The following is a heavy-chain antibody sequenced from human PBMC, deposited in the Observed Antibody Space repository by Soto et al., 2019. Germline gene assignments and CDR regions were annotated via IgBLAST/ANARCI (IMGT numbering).Heavy chain of an antibody. Sequence: GGSLRLSCAASGFTFSSYSMNWVRQAPGKGLEWVSYISSSSSTIYYADSVKGRFTISRDNAKNSLYLQMNSLRAEDTAVYYCARGPREIPPYIVVVVAARNWFDPWGQGTLVTVSS. V-gene: IGHV3-48*01. J-gene: IGHJ5*02. CDR3: ARGPREIPPYIVVVVAARNWFDP. D-gene: IGHD2-15*01. CDR2: ISSSSSTI. CDR1: GFTFSSYS.